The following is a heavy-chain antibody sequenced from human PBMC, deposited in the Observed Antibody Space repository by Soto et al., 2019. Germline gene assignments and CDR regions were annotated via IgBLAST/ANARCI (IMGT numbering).Heavy chain of an antibody. D-gene: IGHD3-16*02. CDR1: GFRFDDYA. V-gene: IGHV3-9*01. CDR3: SKGFPRDWGSYRYVYFDS. Sequence: EVQLVESGGGLVQPGRSLRLSCAASGFRFDDYAMHWVRQTPGKGLEWVSGISWNVGNIGYADSVRDRFTISRDNAKNSLYFQMDGLKPEDTALYYGSKGFPRDWGSYRYVYFDSWGQGALVTVSS. J-gene: IGHJ4*02. CDR2: ISWNVGNI.